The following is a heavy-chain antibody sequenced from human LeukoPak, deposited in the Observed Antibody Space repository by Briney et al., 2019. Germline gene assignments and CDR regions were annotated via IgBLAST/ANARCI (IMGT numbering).Heavy chain of an antibody. Sequence: GASVTVSCTASGYTFTSYYMHWVRQAPGQGLEWMGIINPSGGSTSYAQKFQGRVTMTRDTSTSTVYMELSSLRSEDTAVYYCARERTYSSSHEYFQHWGQGTLVTVSS. J-gene: IGHJ1*01. CDR3: ARERTYSSSHEYFQH. CDR2: INPSGGST. CDR1: GYTFTSYY. D-gene: IGHD6-13*01. V-gene: IGHV1-46*01.